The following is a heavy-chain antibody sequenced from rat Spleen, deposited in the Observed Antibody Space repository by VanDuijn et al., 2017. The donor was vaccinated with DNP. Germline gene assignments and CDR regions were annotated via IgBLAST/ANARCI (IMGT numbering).Heavy chain of an antibody. D-gene: IGHD1-9*01. Sequence: EVQLVESGGGLVQPGRSLKLSCAASGFTFSNYYMAWVRQAPKKGLEWVAIVSHSDGITYYPDSVKGRFTISRDNSKSSLYLQMDSLRSEDSATYYCVTESTYYGYFDYWGQGVMVPVSS. CDR2: VSHSDGIT. CDR1: GFTFSNYY. J-gene: IGHJ2*01. V-gene: IGHV5-20*01. CDR3: VTESTYYGYFDY.